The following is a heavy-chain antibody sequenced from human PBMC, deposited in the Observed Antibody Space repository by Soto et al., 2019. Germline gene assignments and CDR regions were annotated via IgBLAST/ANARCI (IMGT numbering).Heavy chain of an antibody. V-gene: IGHV1-69*13. J-gene: IGHJ4*02. D-gene: IGHD2-8*01. CDR1: GGTFSSYA. Sequence: ASVKVSCKASGGTFSSYAISWVRQAPGQGLEWMGGIIPIFGTANYAQKFQGRVTITADESTSTAYMELSSLRSEDTAVYYCARDLEVGVDGYFDYWGQGTLVTVYS. CDR2: IIPIFGTA. CDR3: ARDLEVGVDGYFDY.